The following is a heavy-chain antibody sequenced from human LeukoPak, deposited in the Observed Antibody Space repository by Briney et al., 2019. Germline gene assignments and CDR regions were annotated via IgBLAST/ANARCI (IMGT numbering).Heavy chain of an antibody. CDR1: GFTFSEAL. J-gene: IGHJ4*02. V-gene: IGHV3-15*01. CDR2: IKSKTAGRTI. Sequence: VGSPRLSCAASGFTFSEALMTWVRQAPGKGLEWVGHIKSKTAGRTIAYAAPVKGRFTISRDDSEHTLYLQLNSLKTEDTAVYYCVARGIWGQGTRVTVSS. CDR3: VARGI. D-gene: IGHD5-12*01.